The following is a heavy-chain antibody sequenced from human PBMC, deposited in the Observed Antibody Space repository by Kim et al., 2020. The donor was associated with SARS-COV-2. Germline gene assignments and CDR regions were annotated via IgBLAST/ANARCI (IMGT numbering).Heavy chain of an antibody. CDR2: INHSGST. CDR1: GGSFSGYY. Sequence: SETLSRTCAVYGGSFSGYYWSWIRQPPGKGLEWIGEINHSGSTNYNPSLKSRVTISVDTSKNQFSLKLSSVTAADTAVYYCASRGDVLRFFDVWGKGTTVTVSS. D-gene: IGHD3-3*01. V-gene: IGHV4-34*01. CDR3: ASRGDVLRFFDV. J-gene: IGHJ6*04.